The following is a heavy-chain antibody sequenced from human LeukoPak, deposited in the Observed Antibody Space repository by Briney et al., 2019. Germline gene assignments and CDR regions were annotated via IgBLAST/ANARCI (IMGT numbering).Heavy chain of an antibody. CDR2: INWNGGST. D-gene: IGHD2-2*01. Sequence: GGSLRLSCAASGFTFDDYGMSWVRQAPGKGLEWVSGINWNGGSTGYADSVKGRFTISRDNAKNSLYLQMNSLRADDTALYHCARNQKSDCSSTSCYLYYGMDVWGQGTTVTVSS. V-gene: IGHV3-20*01. J-gene: IGHJ6*02. CDR3: ARNQKSDCSSTSCYLYYGMDV. CDR1: GFTFDDYG.